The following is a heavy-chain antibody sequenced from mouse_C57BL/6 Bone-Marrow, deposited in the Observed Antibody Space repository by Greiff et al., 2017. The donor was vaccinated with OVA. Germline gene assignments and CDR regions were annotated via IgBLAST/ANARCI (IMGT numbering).Heavy chain of an antibody. CDR1: GYSFTGYY. CDR3: ARGGVLWLRRGDYFDY. CDR2: INPSSGGT. D-gene: IGHD2-2*01. V-gene: IGHV1-42*01. Sequence: VQLQQSGPELVKPGASVKISCKASGYSFTGYYMNWVKQSPEKSLEWIGEINPSSGGTTYNQKFKAKATLTVDKSSSTAYMQLKSLTSEDSAVYYCARGGVLWLRRGDYFDYWGQGTTLTVSS. J-gene: IGHJ2*01.